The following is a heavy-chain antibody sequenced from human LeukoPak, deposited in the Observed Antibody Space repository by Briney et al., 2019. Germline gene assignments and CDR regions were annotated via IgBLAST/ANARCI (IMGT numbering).Heavy chain of an antibody. D-gene: IGHD4-17*01. Sequence: SETLSLTCTVSGYSISSGYYWDWIRQPPGKGLEWIGSIFHSGSTYYNPSLKSRVTISVDTSKNQFSLKLSSVTAADTAVYYCAREGHGDYVLDYWGQGTLVTVSS. CDR2: IFHSGST. CDR3: AREGHGDYVLDY. J-gene: IGHJ4*02. CDR1: GYSISSGYY. V-gene: IGHV4-38-2*02.